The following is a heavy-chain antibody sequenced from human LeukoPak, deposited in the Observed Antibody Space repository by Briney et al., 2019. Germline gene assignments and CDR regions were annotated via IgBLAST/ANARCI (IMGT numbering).Heavy chain of an antibody. CDR3: ARDLPQTEWFGGSSAFDI. V-gene: IGHV1-18*01. J-gene: IGHJ3*02. CDR1: GYTFTSYG. CDR2: ISAYNGNT. Sequence: GASVKVSCKASGYTFTSYGISWVRQAPGRGLEWMGWISAYNGNTNYAQKLQGRVTMTTDTSTSTAYMELRSLRSDDTAVYYCARDLPQTEWFGGSSAFDIWGQGTMVTVSS. D-gene: IGHD3-10*01.